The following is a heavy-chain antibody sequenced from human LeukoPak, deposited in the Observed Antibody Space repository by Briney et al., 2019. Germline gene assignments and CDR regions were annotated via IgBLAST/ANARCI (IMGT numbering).Heavy chain of an antibody. CDR1: GFTFSSYA. CDR3: AKHTDMVGAYFHY. Sequence: GGSLRLSCAASGFTFSSYAMSWVRQAPGKGLEGVSGISGDSGNTYYADSVKGRFTISRDNSKNTVYVQMNSLRAEDTAVYYCAKHTDMVGAYFHYWGLGALVTVSS. V-gene: IGHV3-23*01. D-gene: IGHD5-18*01. CDR2: ISGDSGNT. J-gene: IGHJ4*02.